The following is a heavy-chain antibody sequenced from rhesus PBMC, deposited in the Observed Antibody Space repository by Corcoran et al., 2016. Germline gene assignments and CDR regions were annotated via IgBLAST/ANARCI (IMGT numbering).Heavy chain of an antibody. D-gene: IGHD1-44*01. Sequence: QVTLKESGPALVKPTQTLTLTCTFSGFSLTTSGMGVGWIRQPPGKALAGLALSYWDDDKRYRTSLKSRLTISKDTAKNQVVLTMTNMDPRDTATYYCARVLVGTTLDYWGQGVLVTVSS. CDR3: ARVLVGTTLDY. V-gene: IGHV2-152*01. CDR2: SYWDDDK. CDR1: GFSLTTSGMG. J-gene: IGHJ4*01.